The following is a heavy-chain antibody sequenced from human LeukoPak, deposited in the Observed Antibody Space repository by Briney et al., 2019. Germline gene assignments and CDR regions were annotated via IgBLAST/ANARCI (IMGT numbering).Heavy chain of an antibody. J-gene: IGHJ4*02. CDR2: FDPEDGEI. Sequence: ASVKVSCKVSGYTLTELSMHWVRQAPGKGLEWMGGFDPEDGEIIYAQKFQGRVTMTEDTSTDTAYMELSSLRSEDTAVYYCATDLQASTVGYSSSSWEYWGQGTLVTVSS. V-gene: IGHV1-24*01. CDR1: GYTLTELS. CDR3: ATDLQASTVGYSSSSWEY. D-gene: IGHD6-6*01.